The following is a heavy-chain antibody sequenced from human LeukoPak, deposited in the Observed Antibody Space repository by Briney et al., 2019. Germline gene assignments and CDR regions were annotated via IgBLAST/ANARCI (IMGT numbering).Heavy chain of an antibody. Sequence: GGSLRLSCAASGFTFSSYAMSWVRQAPGKGLEWVSAISGSGGSTYYADSVKGRFTISRDNSKNTLYLQMNSLRAEDTAVYYCASVAIFGVVNNYYYYGMDVWGQGTTVTVSS. V-gene: IGHV3-23*01. D-gene: IGHD3-3*01. CDR3: ASVAIFGVVNNYYYYGMDV. J-gene: IGHJ6*02. CDR1: GFTFSSYA. CDR2: ISGSGGST.